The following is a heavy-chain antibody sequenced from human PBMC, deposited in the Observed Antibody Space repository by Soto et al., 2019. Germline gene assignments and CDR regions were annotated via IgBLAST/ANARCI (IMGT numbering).Heavy chain of an antibody. CDR3: ARGGSLNWYFDL. CDR2: INSDGSST. Sequence: EVQLVESGGGLVQPGGSLRLSCAASGFTFSSYWMHWVRQAPGKGLVWVSRINSDGSSTSYADSVKGRFTISRDNAQNTLYLQMTRLRAEDTAVYYCARGGSLNWYFDLWGRGTLVTVSS. V-gene: IGHV3-74*01. J-gene: IGHJ2*01. D-gene: IGHD1-26*01. CDR1: GFTFSSYW.